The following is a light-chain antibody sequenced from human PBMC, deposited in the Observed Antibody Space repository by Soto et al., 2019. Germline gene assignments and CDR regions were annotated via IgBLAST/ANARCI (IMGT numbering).Light chain of an antibody. Sequence: DIQMTPSPSTLSGSVGDRITITCRASQSISTYLNWYQQKPGKAPKLLIYAASNLLSGVPSRFSGSGSGTDFTLTINSLRLEDLATYYCQQSYSYAVTFGQGTRREIK. CDR1: QSISTY. J-gene: IGKJ5*01. V-gene: IGKV1-39*01. CDR3: QQSYSYAVT. CDR2: AAS.